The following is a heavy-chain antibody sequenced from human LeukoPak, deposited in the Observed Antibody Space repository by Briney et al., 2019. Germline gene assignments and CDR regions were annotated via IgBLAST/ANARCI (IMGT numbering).Heavy chain of an antibody. CDR1: GFTVSSNY. J-gene: IGHJ6*02. CDR3: ARGRDPYYYYGMDV. V-gene: IGHV3-53*01. CDR2: IYGGGST. Sequence: PGGSLRLSCAASGFTVSSNYMSWVRQAPGKGLEWVSVIYGGGSTYYADSMKGRFTISRDNSKNTLYLQMNSLRAEDTAVYYCARGRDPYYYYGMDVWGQGTTVTVSS.